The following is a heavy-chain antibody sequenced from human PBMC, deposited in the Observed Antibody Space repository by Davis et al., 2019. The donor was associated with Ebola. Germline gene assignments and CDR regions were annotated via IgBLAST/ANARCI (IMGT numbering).Heavy chain of an antibody. CDR3: ARVGRGAHPYYGMDV. D-gene: IGHD1-26*01. J-gene: IGHJ6*02. Sequence: PSETLSLTCTVSGGSVSSGSYYWSWIRQPPGKGLEWIGYIYYSGSTNYNPSLKSRVTISVDTSKNQFSLKLSSVTAADTAVYYCARVGRGAHPYYGMDVWGQGTTVTVSS. CDR2: IYYSGST. CDR1: GGSVSSGSYY. V-gene: IGHV4-61*01.